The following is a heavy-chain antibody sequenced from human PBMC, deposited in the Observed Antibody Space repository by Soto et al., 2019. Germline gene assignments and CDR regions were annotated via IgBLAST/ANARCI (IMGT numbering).Heavy chain of an antibody. J-gene: IGHJ6*02. CDR3: AREDSNGWSGESLDV. Sequence: QVQLQQWGAGLLKASETLSLTCAVVGDSLRGQSWNWIRQSPGKGLEWIGELDQSGGTNYNPSLKRRAIISDDTSKNQFSLTLTSVTAADTAVYYCAREDSNGWSGESLDVWGQGTTVTVSS. CDR2: LDQSGGT. V-gene: IGHV4-34*01. D-gene: IGHD6-19*01. CDR1: GDSLRGQS.